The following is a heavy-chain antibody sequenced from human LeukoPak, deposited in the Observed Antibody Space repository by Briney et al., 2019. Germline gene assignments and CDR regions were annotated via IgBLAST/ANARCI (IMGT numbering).Heavy chain of an antibody. Sequence: PSETLSLTRAVYGGSFSGYYWSWIRQPPGKGLEWIGEINHSGSTNYNPSLKSRVTISVDTSKNQFSLKLSSVTAADTAVYYCASSSGWGSYYFDYWGQGTLVTVSS. D-gene: IGHD6-19*01. V-gene: IGHV4-34*01. CDR3: ASSSGWGSYYFDY. J-gene: IGHJ4*02. CDR2: INHSGST. CDR1: GGSFSGYY.